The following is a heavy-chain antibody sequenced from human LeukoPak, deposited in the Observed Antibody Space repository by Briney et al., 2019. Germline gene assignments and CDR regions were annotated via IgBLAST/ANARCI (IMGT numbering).Heavy chain of an antibody. Sequence: GGSLRLSCAASGFTFSSYGVHWVRQAPGKGLEWVALIWYDGSSKHYADSVRGRFTISRDNSKNTLYLQMNSLRAEDTAVYYCARDFELSHWGQGTLVTVSS. V-gene: IGHV3-33*01. J-gene: IGHJ4*02. CDR2: IWYDGSSK. CDR3: ARDFELSH. D-gene: IGHD3-16*02. CDR1: GFTFSSYG.